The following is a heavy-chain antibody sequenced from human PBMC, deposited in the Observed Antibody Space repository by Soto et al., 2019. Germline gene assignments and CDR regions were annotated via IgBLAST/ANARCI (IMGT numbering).Heavy chain of an antibody. CDR3: ARRANRGYYYYMDV. D-gene: IGHD1-26*01. CDR1: GGSISSYY. Sequence: ETLSLTCTVSGGSISSYYWSWIRQPPGKGLEWIGYIYYSGSTNYNPSLKSRVTISVDTSKNQFSLKLSSVTAADTAVYYCARRANRGYYYYMDVWGKGTTVTVSS. CDR2: IYYSGST. V-gene: IGHV4-59*08. J-gene: IGHJ6*03.